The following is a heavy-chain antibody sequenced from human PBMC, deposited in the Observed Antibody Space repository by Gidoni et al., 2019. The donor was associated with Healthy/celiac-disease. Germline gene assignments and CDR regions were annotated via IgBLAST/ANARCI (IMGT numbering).Heavy chain of an antibody. CDR2: IYYSGST. CDR3: ARGGFGTWFDP. CDR1: GGSISSYY. V-gene: IGHV4-59*01. J-gene: IGHJ5*02. Sequence: QVQLQESGPGLVKPSETLSLTCTVSGGSISSYYWSWIRQPPGKGLEWIGYIYYSGSTNYNPSLKSRVTISVDTSKNQFSLKLSSVTAADTAVYYCARGGFGTWFDPWGQGTLVTVSS. D-gene: IGHD3-10*01.